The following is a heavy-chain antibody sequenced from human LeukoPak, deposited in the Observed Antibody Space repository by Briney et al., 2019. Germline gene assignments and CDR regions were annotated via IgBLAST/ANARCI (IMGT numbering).Heavy chain of an antibody. D-gene: IGHD1-1*01. CDR1: GYTFTAYF. V-gene: IGHV1-2*02. CDR2: INPNNSDT. CDR3: ARDLCLAGTEREGDDY. J-gene: IGHJ4*02. Sequence: ASVKLSCKSSGYTFTAYFIHWVRQAPGQGLEWVGWINPNNSDTSYAQTFQGRVTLTGAKSITTAYMELSSLRSDDTAVYYCARDLCLAGTEREGDDYWGQGTLVTVSS.